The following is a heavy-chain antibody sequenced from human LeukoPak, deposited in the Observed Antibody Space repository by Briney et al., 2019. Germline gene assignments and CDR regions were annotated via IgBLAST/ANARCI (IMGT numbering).Heavy chain of an antibody. J-gene: IGHJ4*02. Sequence: VASVKVSCKASGYTFTGYYMHWVRQAPGQGLEWMGWINPNSGGTNYAQKFHGRVTMTRATSISTASKELSMRRSDDADVYCGARGEDTEMATGWGQGTLVTVSS. CDR3: ARGEDTEMATG. CDR2: INPNSGGT. CDR1: GYTFTGYY. V-gene: IGHV1-2*02. D-gene: IGHD5-24*01.